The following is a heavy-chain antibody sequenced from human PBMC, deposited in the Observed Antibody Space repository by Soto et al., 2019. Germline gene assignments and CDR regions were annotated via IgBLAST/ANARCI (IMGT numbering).Heavy chain of an antibody. Sequence: SETLSLTCTVSGGSISSGGYYWSWIRQHPGKGLEWIGYIYYSGSTYYNPSLKSRVTISVDTSKNQFSLKLSSVTAADTAVYYCPRAPRVPYDIVARTRPFYYWGQGTLVPVSS. J-gene: IGHJ4*02. V-gene: IGHV4-31*03. CDR1: GGSISSGGYY. D-gene: IGHD3-9*01. CDR2: IYYSGST. CDR3: PRAPRVPYDIVARTRPFYY.